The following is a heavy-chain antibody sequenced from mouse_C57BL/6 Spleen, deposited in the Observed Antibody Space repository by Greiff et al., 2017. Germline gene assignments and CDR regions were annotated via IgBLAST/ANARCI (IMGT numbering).Heavy chain of an antibody. J-gene: IGHJ1*03. CDR3: ARGYGSSFGYFDV. Sequence: VQLQQSGGGLVKPGGSLKLSCAASGFTFSDYGMHWVRQAPEKGLEWVAYISSGSSTIYYADTVKGRFTISRDNAKNTLFLQMTSLRSEDTAMYCCARGYGSSFGYFDVWGTGTTVTVSS. D-gene: IGHD1-1*01. CDR2: ISSGSSTI. CDR1: GFTFSDYG. V-gene: IGHV5-17*01.